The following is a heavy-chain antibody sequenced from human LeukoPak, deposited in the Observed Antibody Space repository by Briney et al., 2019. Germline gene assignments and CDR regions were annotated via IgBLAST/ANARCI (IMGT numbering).Heavy chain of an antibody. J-gene: IGHJ5*02. CDR1: GGTFSSYT. D-gene: IGHD2-2*01. V-gene: IGHV1-69*04. Sequence: ASVKVSCKASGGTFSSYTISWVRQAPGQGLEWMGRIIPILGIANYAQKFQGRVTITADKSTSTAYMELSSLRSEDTAVYYCAREGYCSSTSCYGRWFGPWGQGTLVTVSS. CDR2: IIPILGIA. CDR3: AREGYCSSTSCYGRWFGP.